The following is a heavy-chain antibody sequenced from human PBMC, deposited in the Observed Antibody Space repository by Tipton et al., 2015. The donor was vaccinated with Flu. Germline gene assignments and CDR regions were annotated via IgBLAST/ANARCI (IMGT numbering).Heavy chain of an antibody. V-gene: IGHV3-7*01. D-gene: IGHD4-17*01. CDR2: IKQDGSEK. J-gene: IGHJ4*02. CDR3: ARYKGVTTPRGGFDY. CDR1: GFTFSSYW. Sequence: GSLSLSCAASGFTFSSYWMSWVRQAPGKGLEWVANIKQDGSEKYYVDSVKGRFTISRDNAKNSLYLQMNSLRAEDTAVYYCARYKGVTTPRGGFDYWGQGTLVTVSS.